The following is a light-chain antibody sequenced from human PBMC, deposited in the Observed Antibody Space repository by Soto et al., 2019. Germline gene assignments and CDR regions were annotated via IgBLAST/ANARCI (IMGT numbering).Light chain of an antibody. Sequence: EIVLTQSPGTLSLSPGERATLSCRASQSVSSTYLAWYQQKPGQAPRLLIYGASSRATGIPDRFSGSGSGTDFTLTISRLETEDFEVYYCQHYGSLVLTFGGGTKVEIK. J-gene: IGKJ4*01. CDR2: GAS. CDR3: QHYGSLVLT. V-gene: IGKV3-20*01. CDR1: QSVSSTY.